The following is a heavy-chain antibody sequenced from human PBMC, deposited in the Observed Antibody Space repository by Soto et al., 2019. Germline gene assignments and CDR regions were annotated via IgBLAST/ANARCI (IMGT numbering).Heavy chain of an antibody. CDR3: ARGDRGAFDL. V-gene: IGHV3-74*01. J-gene: IGHJ3*01. Sequence: EVQLLESGGGLVQPGESLRLSWAASGFTFSYYWMHWVRQAPGMGLVWVSRIHSDGSSTTYADSVKGRFTISRDNARNTLYLQMNSLRAEDTAVYYCARGDRGAFDLWGQGTVLSVSS. CDR2: IHSDGSST. D-gene: IGHD1-26*01. CDR1: GFTFSYYW.